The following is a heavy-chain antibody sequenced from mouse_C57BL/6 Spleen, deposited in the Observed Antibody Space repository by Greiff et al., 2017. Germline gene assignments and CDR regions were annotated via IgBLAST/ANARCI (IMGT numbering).Heavy chain of an antibody. CDR3: ARGNYSNYDWVAY. D-gene: IGHD2-5*01. Sequence: VQLQQSGPGLVQPSQSLSITCTVSGFSLTSYGVHWVRQSPGKGLEWLGVIWSGGSTDYNAAFISRLSISKDNAKSKVFFKMNSLQADDTAIYYCARGNYSNYDWVAYWGQGTLVTVAA. J-gene: IGHJ3*01. CDR1: GFSLTSYG. CDR2: IWSGGST. V-gene: IGHV2-2*01.